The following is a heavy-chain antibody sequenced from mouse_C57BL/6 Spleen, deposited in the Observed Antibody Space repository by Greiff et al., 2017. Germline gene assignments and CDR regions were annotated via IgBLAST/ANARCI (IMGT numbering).Heavy chain of an antibody. D-gene: IGHD3-3*01. V-gene: IGHV1-50*01. Sequence: QVHVKQPGAELVKPGASVKLSCKASGYTFTSYWMQWVKQRPGQGLEWIGEIDPSDSYTNYNQKFKGKATLTVDTSSSTAYMQLSSLTSEDSAVYYCARRVRDVDYFDYWGQGTTLTVSS. J-gene: IGHJ2*01. CDR1: GYTFTSYW. CDR2: IDPSDSYT. CDR3: ARRVRDVDYFDY.